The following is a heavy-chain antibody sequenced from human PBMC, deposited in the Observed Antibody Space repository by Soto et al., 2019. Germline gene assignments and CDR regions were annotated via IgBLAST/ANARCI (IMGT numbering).Heavy chain of an antibody. Sequence: GGSLRLSCAASGFTFSSYAMHWVRQAPGKGLEWVAVISYDGSNKYYADSVKGRFTISRDNSKNTLYLLMNSLRAEDTAVYYCARDGSSSSGWGYYCYYGMDVWGQGTTVTVSS. J-gene: IGHJ6*02. V-gene: IGHV3-30-3*01. CDR2: ISYDGSNK. CDR1: GFTFSSYA. D-gene: IGHD6-6*01. CDR3: ARDGSSSSGWGYYCYYGMDV.